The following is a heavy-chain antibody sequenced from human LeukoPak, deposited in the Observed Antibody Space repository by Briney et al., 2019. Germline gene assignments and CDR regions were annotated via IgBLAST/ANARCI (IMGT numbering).Heavy chain of an antibody. D-gene: IGHD3-16*01. CDR2: ISYEGSKK. J-gene: IGHJ4*02. Sequence: GRSLRLSCAASGFTFSNYGIHGVRQAPGKGLEWGAVISYEGSKKYYADPMKGLFTIARVYAETSMYLQMISLRAEDTAVYYCAKYLLIAFGGVTPFDYWGQGTLVTVSS. CDR1: GFTFSNYG. V-gene: IGHV3-30*18. CDR3: AKYLLIAFGGVTPFDY.